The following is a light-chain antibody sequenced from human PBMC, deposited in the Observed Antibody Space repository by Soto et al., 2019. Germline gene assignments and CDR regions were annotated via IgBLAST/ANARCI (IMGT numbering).Light chain of an antibody. CDR2: ATS. Sequence: EIVLTQSPGTLSLSPGETATLSSRASQTVNSDYLAWFQQRPGQAPRLLIFATSRRATDIPDRFSGSGSGTHFTLAIRRLEPEDFALYYCHQFGYSPRTFGQGTKVDNK. V-gene: IGKV3-20*01. CDR1: QTVNSDY. J-gene: IGKJ1*01. CDR3: HQFGYSPRT.